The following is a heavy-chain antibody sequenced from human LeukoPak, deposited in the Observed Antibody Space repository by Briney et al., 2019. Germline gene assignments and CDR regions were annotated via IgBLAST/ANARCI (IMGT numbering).Heavy chain of an antibody. Sequence: PGGSLRLSCVASGFTFRSYWMGWVRQAPGKGLEWIGEINHNGSTNYNPSLKSRVTISVDTSKNQFSLKLSSVTAADTAVYYCARHRLRNYDILTGKRRRDGNWFDPWGQGTLVTVSS. CDR1: GFTFRSYW. CDR3: ARHRLRNYDILTGKRRRDGNWFDP. D-gene: IGHD3-9*01. CDR2: INHNGST. V-gene: IGHV4-34*01. J-gene: IGHJ5*02.